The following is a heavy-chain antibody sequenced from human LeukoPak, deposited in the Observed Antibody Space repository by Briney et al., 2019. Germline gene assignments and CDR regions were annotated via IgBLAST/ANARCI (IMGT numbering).Heavy chain of an antibody. CDR2: IYYSGST. CDR1: GGSISSYY. Sequence: SETLSLTCAVSGGSISSYYWSWIRQPPGKGLEWIGYIYYSGSTNYNPSLKSRVTISVDTSKNQFSLKLSSVTAADTAVYYCARAGRYDFWNFDYWGQGTLVTVSS. J-gene: IGHJ4*02. D-gene: IGHD3-3*01. V-gene: IGHV4-59*01. CDR3: ARAGRYDFWNFDY.